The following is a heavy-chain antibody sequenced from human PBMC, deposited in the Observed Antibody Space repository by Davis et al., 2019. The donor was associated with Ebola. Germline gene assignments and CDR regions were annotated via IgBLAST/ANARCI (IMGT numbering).Heavy chain of an antibody. J-gene: IGHJ4*02. V-gene: IGHV1-8*02. CDR2: MNPNSGNT. CDR3: ARDLTVRGIAAAGSGY. CDR1: GGTFSSYA. D-gene: IGHD6-13*01. Sequence: AASVKVSCKASGGTFSSYAISWVRQATGQGPEWMGWMNPNSGNTGYARRFQGRVTMTRDTSTSTVYMELSSLRSEDTAVYYCARDLTVRGIAAAGSGYWGQGTLVTVSS.